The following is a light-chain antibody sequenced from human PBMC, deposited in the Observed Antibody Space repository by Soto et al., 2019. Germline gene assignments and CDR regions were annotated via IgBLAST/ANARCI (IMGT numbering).Light chain of an antibody. CDR1: QSVSRY. CDR2: DAS. Sequence: EIVMTQSPATLYVSPGERATLSCRASQSVSRYLAWYQQRPGQAPRLLIYDASTRATGIPARFSGSGSGTEFTLTISSLQSEDFAVYYCQQYNNWPPWTFGQGTKVEIK. V-gene: IGKV3-15*01. CDR3: QQYNNWPPWT. J-gene: IGKJ1*01.